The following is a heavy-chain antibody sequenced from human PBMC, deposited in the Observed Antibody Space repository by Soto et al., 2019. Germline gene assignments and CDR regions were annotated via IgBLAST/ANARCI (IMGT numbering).Heavy chain of an antibody. CDR3: ARFFGHSSSSANYYYGMDV. CDR1: GGTFSSYA. D-gene: IGHD6-6*01. V-gene: IGHV1-69*13. J-gene: IGHJ6*02. CDR2: IIPIFGTA. Sequence: SVKVSCKASGGTFSSYAISWVRQAPGQGLEWMGGIIPIFGTASYAQKFQGRVTITADESTSTAYMELSSLRSEDTAVYYCARFFGHSSSSANYYYGMDVWGQGTTVTVSS.